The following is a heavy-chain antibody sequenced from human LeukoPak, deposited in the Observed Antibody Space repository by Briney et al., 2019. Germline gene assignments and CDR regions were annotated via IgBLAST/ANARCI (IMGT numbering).Heavy chain of an antibody. V-gene: IGHV4-39*07. Sequence: SETLSLTCTVSGGSISSSSYYWGWIRQPPGKGLEWIGSIYYSGSTYYNPSLKSRVTISVDTSKNQFSLKLSSVTAADTAVYYCARGGRIQPNFDYWGQGTLVTVSS. J-gene: IGHJ4*02. CDR1: GGSISSSSYY. CDR2: IYYSGST. CDR3: ARGGRIQPNFDY. D-gene: IGHD5-18*01.